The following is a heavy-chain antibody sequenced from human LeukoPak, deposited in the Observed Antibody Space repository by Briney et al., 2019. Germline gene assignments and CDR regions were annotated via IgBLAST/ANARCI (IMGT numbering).Heavy chain of an antibody. J-gene: IGHJ4*02. CDR1: GFTFSSYG. D-gene: IGHD1-26*01. Sequence: GGSLKLSCAASGFTFSSYGMHWARQAPGKGLEWVAVIWNDGSDKYYADSVKGRFTISRDNSKNTLYLQMNSLRAEDTAVYYCAKPTRGSGSFLIDFWGQGTLVTVSS. V-gene: IGHV3-33*06. CDR3: AKPTRGSGSFLIDF. CDR2: IWNDGSDK.